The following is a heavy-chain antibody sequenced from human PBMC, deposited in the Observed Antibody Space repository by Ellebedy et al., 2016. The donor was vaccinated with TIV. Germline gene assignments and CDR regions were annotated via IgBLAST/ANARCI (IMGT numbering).Heavy chain of an antibody. CDR2: IYSSGGT. J-gene: IGHJ2*01. D-gene: IGHD1-1*01. CDR3: ARESPADLARRYWYFDL. CDR1: GDSVRSGAFY. Sequence: MPSETLSLTCTVSGDSVRSGAFYWSCVRQAPGKGLEWIGNIYSSGGTDYNPSLKSRVSISVDTSKNDFSLQVTSVSGADTAVYFCARESPADLARRYWYFDLWGRGTLVTVSS. V-gene: IGHV4-61*03.